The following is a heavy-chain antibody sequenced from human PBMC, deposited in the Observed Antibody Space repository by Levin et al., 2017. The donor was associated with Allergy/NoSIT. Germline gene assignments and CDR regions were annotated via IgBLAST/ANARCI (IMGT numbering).Heavy chain of an antibody. D-gene: IGHD6-13*01. CDR1: GGSISSYY. CDR3: ARARQYSSSWYKNQYYYYYMDV. Sequence: SETLSLTCTVSGGSISSYYWSWIRQPPGKGLEWIGYIYYSGSTNYNPSLKSRVTISVDTSKNQFSLKLSSVTAADTAVYYCARARQYSSSWYKNQYYYYYMDVWGKGTTVTVSS. J-gene: IGHJ6*03. CDR2: IYYSGST. V-gene: IGHV4-59*01.